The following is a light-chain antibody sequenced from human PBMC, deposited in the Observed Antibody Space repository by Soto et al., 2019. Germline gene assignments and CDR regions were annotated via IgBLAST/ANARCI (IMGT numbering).Light chain of an antibody. CDR3: AAWDDRLSVV. V-gene: IGLV1-47*01. CDR2: RNN. J-gene: IGLJ2*01. CDR1: SSNIGSNY. Sequence: QAVLTQPPSASGTPGQRVTISCSGSSSNIGSNYVYWYQQLPGTAPKLLIYRNNQRPSGVPDRFSGSKSGTSASLAISGLRSEDEADYYCAAWDDRLSVVFGVGTKLTVL.